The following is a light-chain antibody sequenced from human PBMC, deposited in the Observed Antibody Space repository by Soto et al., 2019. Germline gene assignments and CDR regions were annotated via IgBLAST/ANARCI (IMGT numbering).Light chain of an antibody. CDR3: PQYGNSPLT. J-gene: IGKJ4*01. CDR2: GAS. CDR1: QSVTSSY. Sequence: EIVLTQSPGTLSLSPGERATLSCRASQSVTSSYLAWYQQKPGQAPRLLIYGASSRAAGIPDRFSGSGSGTDFTLNISRLEPEDFAVYYCPQYGNSPLTFGGGPKVEIK. V-gene: IGKV3-20*01.